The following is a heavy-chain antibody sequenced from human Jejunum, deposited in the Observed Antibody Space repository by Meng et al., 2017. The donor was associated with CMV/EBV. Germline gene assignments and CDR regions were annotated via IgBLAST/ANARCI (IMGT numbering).Heavy chain of an antibody. CDR3: ARDGEGRWLQLGC. CDR2: IDYSGTT. D-gene: IGHD5-24*01. V-gene: IGHV4-39*06. Sequence: SGASFSSGGSFWGWVRQPPGKGLAWIGSIDYSGTTRYNPSLGSRVVISADTSMNQLTLRLDSVTAADTAVYYCARDGEGRWLQLGCWGQGTLVTVSS. CDR1: GASFSSGGSF. J-gene: IGHJ4*02.